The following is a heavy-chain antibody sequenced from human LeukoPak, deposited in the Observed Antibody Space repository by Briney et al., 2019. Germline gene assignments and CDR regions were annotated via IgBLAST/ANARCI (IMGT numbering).Heavy chain of an antibody. CDR3: AKVAVAAYQDYYYYMDV. V-gene: IGHV3-23*01. CDR2: ISGSGGST. Sequence: PGGSLRLSCAASGFTFSSYAMSWVRQAPGKGLEWVSAISGSGGSTYYADSVKGRFTISRDNSKNTLYLQMNSLRAQDTAVYYCAKVAVAAYQDYYYYMDVWGKGTTVTASS. D-gene: IGHD6-19*01. CDR1: GFTFSSYA. J-gene: IGHJ6*03.